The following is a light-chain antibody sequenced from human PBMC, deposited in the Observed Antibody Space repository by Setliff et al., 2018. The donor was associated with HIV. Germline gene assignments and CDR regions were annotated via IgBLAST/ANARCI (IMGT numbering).Light chain of an antibody. CDR3: CSYAGSSALYV. V-gene: IGLV2-23*02. J-gene: IGLJ1*01. CDR2: DVS. CDR1: SSDVGGYNY. Sequence: QSVLTQPASASGSPGQSITISCTGTSSDVGGYNYVSWYQQHPGKAPKLMIYDVSKRSSGVSNRFSGSKSGNTASLTISGLQAEDEADYYCCSYAGSSALYVFGTGTKVTVL.